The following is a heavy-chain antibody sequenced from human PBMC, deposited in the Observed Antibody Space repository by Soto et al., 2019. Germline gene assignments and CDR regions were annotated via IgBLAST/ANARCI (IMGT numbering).Heavy chain of an antibody. CDR3: ARAKYSSSWRNPNYYYGMDV. CDR1: GGSFSGYY. V-gene: IGHV4-34*01. D-gene: IGHD6-13*01. Sequence: PSETLSLTCAVYGGSFSGYYWSWIRQPPGKGLEWIGEINHSGSTNYNPSLKSRVTISVDTSKNQFSLKLSSVTAADTAVYYCARAKYSSSWRNPNYYYGMDVWGQGTTVTVSS. J-gene: IGHJ6*02. CDR2: INHSGST.